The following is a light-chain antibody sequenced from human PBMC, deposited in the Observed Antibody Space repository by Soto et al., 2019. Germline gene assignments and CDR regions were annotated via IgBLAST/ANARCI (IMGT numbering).Light chain of an antibody. CDR3: QQYGSSGK. V-gene: IGKV3-20*01. J-gene: IGKJ1*01. CDR1: QSVSTH. CDR2: GAS. Sequence: IVLTHSPGTLSLSPWEGATLSCRASQSVSTHLAWYQQRPGQAPRLLIYGASNRATGIPDRFSGSGSGTDFTLTISRLEPEDFAVYYCQQYGSSGKFGQGTKVDIK.